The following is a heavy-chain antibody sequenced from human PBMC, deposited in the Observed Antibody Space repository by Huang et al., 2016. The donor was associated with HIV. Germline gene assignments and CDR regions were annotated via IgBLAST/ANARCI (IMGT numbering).Heavy chain of an antibody. CDR2: ISSSSDFL. V-gene: IGHV3-21*02. CDR3: ARGGIIIDEYPFHI. Sequence: EVQVVESGGGLVKPGGSLRLSCEGSGFSFSSFSMHWVRQAPGKGLQWLSSISSSSDFLHYTDSLRGRLTISRDNAQNSLFLQMNNLRAEDTAIYYCARGGIIIDEYPFHIWGPGTTVTVSS. J-gene: IGHJ3*02. CDR1: GFSFSSFS. D-gene: IGHD6-6*01.